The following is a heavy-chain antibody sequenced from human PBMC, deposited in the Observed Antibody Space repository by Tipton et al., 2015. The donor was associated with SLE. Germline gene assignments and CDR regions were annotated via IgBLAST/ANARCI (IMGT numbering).Heavy chain of an antibody. CDR3: ARDRGMGGPSDI. CDR2: IYAGGNT. J-gene: IGHJ3*02. V-gene: IGHV3-53*01. D-gene: IGHD3-10*01. CDR1: GFSVSRNY. Sequence: SLRLSCAASGFSVSRNYMSWVRQAPGKGLEWVSIIYAGGNTYYADSVKGRFTVSRDNSKTTVYLQINSLRAEDTALYYCARDRGMGGPSDIWGQGTMVTVSS.